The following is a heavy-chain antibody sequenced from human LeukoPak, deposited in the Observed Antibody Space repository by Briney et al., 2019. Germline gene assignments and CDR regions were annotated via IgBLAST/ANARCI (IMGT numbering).Heavy chain of an antibody. J-gene: IGHJ3*02. Sequence: SETLSLTCTVSGGSISSYYWSWIRQPPGKGLEWIGYIYYSGSTNYNPSLKSRVTISVDTSKNQFSLKLSSVTGADTAVYYCAKSREEIRGLDAFDIWGQGTMVTVSS. V-gene: IGHV4-59*01. D-gene: IGHD5-24*01. CDR1: GGSISSYY. CDR2: IYYSGST. CDR3: AKSREEIRGLDAFDI.